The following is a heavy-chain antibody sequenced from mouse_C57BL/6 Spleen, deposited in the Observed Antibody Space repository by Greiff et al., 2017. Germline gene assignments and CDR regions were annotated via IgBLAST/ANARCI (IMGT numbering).Heavy chain of an antibody. CDR1: GYTLTTYP. V-gene: IGHV1-47*01. J-gene: IGHJ4*01. CDR3: ARPSYYYGGAMDY. CDR2: FHPYNDDT. D-gene: IGHD1-1*01. Sequence: VQLQQSGAELVKPGASVKMSCKASGYTLTTYPIEWMKQNHGKSLEWIGNFHPYNDDTKYNEKFKGKATLTVEKSSSTVYLELSRLTSDDSAVYYCARPSYYYGGAMDYWGQGTSVTVSS.